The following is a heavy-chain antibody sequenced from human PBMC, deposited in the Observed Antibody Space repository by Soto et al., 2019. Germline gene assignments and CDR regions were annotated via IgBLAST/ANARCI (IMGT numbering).Heavy chain of an antibody. CDR1: GFTFSSYG. V-gene: IGHV3-33*01. Sequence: GGSLRLSCAASGFTFSSYGMHWVRQAPGKGLEWVAVIWYDGSNKYYADSVKGRFTISRDNSKNTLYLQMNSLRAEDTAVYYCARAGGAEQIDPWGQGTMVTVSS. J-gene: IGHJ5*02. CDR3: ARAGGAEQIDP. CDR2: IWYDGSNK.